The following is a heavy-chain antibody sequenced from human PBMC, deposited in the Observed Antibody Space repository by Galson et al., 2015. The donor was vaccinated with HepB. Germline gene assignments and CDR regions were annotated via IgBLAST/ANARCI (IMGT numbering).Heavy chain of an antibody. D-gene: IGHD5/OR15-5a*01. CDR2: IYYTGAT. J-gene: IGHJ4*02. CDR1: GSSISSNNW. CDR3: ATKKNAVYHFDY. Sequence: ETLSLTCAVSGSSISSNNWWGWIRQPPGKGLEWIGYIYYTGATYYSPSLESRVSMSVDTSKNQFSLKLSSVTAVDTAVYYCATKKNAVYHFDYWGQGTLVTVSS. V-gene: IGHV4-28*01.